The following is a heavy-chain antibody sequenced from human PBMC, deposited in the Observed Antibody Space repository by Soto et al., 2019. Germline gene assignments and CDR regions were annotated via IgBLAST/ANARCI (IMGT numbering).Heavy chain of an antibody. CDR2: IYYSGST. V-gene: IGHV4-59*01. Sequence: QVQLQESGPGLVKPSETLSLTCTVSGGSISSYYWSWIRQPPGKGLEWIGYIYYSGSTNYNPSLKRRVPLSVDPSKNQVSLKLSSVGAAGPAVYYFEKRTGTAPWDYGGQGTLVTFPP. CDR1: GGSISSYY. CDR3: EKRTGTAPWDY. D-gene: IGHD1-7*01. J-gene: IGHJ4*02.